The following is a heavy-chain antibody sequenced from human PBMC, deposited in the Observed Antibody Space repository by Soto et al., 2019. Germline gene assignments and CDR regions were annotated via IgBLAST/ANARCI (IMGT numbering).Heavy chain of an antibody. CDR2: ISYDGSNK. V-gene: IGHV3-30-3*01. Sequence: QVQLVESGGGVVQPGRSLRLSCAASGFTFSSYAMHWVRQAPGKGLEWVAVISYDGSNKYYADSVKGRFTISRDNSKNTLYLQMNRLRAEDTAVYYCASPRRCISWYKFDYWGQGTLVTVSS. J-gene: IGHJ4*02. D-gene: IGHD6-13*01. CDR1: GFTFSSYA. CDR3: ASPRRCISWYKFDY.